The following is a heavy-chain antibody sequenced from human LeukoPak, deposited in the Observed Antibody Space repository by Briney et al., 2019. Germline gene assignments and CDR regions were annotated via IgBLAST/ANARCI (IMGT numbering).Heavy chain of an antibody. CDR3: ASGGSSWYSFDY. J-gene: IGHJ4*02. Sequence: GGSLRLSCAASGFTFSSYEMNWVRQASGKGLEWVSYISSSGSTIYYADSVKGRFTISRDNAKNSLYLQMNSLRAEDTAVYYCASGGSSWYSFDYWGQGTLVTVSS. V-gene: IGHV3-48*03. CDR2: ISSSGSTI. D-gene: IGHD6-13*01. CDR1: GFTFSSYE.